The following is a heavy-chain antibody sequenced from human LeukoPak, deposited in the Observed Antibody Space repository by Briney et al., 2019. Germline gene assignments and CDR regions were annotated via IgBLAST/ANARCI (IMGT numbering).Heavy chain of an antibody. V-gene: IGHV1-69*13. D-gene: IGHD3-10*01. CDR1: GGTFSSYA. Sequence: GASVKVSCKVSGGTFSSYAISWVRQAPGQGLEWMGGIIPIFGTANYAQKFQGRVTITADESTSTAYMELSSLRSEDTAVYYCARDSPPEKYYYGSGSYYPYYYYGMDVWGQGTTVTVSS. J-gene: IGHJ6*02. CDR3: ARDSPPEKYYYGSGSYYPYYYYGMDV. CDR2: IIPIFGTA.